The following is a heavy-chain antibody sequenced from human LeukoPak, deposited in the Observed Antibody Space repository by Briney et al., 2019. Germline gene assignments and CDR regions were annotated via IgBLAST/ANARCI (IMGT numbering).Heavy chain of an antibody. D-gene: IGHD5-24*01. CDR3: ARNDGYNAFDY. Sequence: SWGSLRLSCAASGFTFSSYAMHWVRQAPGKGLEWVAVISYDGSNKYYADSVKGRFTISRDNSKNTLYLQMNSLRAEDTAVYYCARNDGYNAFDYWGQGTLVTVSS. CDR2: ISYDGSNK. CDR1: GFTFSSYA. J-gene: IGHJ4*02. V-gene: IGHV3-30-3*01.